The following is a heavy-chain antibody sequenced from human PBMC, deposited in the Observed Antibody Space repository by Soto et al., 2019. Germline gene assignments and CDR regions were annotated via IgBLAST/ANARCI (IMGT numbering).Heavy chain of an antibody. CDR3: AHCTLHDYGDYDPGTSHVFDS. Sequence: QITLKESGPSPVKPTQTLTVTCTFSGFSLSNSGVGVAWIRQPPGKALEWLALIYGDNDKRYSPSLKTRLTITKDTSNNQVVLTMTNMDPVDTAPHFCAHCTLHDYGDYDPGTSHVFDSWCQGTLVTVSS. D-gene: IGHD4-17*01. V-gene: IGHV2-5*02. CDR2: IYGDNDK. J-gene: IGHJ4*02. CDR1: GFSLSNSGVG.